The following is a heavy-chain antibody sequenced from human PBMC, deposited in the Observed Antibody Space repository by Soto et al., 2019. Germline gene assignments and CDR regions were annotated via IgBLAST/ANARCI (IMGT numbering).Heavy chain of an antibody. Sequence: GASVKVSCKASGYTFTGYYMHWVRQAPGQGLEWMGWINPNSGGTNYAQKFQGWVTMTRDTSISTAYMELSRLRSDDTAVYYCARDVDTALDYGMDVWGQGTTVTVSS. J-gene: IGHJ6*02. D-gene: IGHD5-18*01. V-gene: IGHV1-2*04. CDR2: INPNSGGT. CDR1: GYTFTGYY. CDR3: ARDVDTALDYGMDV.